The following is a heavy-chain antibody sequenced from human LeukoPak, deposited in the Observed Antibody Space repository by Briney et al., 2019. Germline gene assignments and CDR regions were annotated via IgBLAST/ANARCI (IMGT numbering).Heavy chain of an antibody. V-gene: IGHV3-7*01. Sequence: PGGSLRLSCAASGFTFSSYWMNWVRQAPGKGPEWVANIKYDGSVQYYADSLKGRFTISRDNAKNSLYLQMNNLWAEDTAVYFCARGMSISPNWFDPWGQGTLVTVSS. CDR2: IKYDGSVQ. J-gene: IGHJ5*02. CDR3: ARGMSISPNWFDP. D-gene: IGHD3-3*01. CDR1: GFTFSSYW.